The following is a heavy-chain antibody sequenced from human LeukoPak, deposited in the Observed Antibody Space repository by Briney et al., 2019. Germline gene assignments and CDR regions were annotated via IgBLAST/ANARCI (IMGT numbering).Heavy chain of an antibody. D-gene: IGHD3-16*01. CDR2: IYNSGNT. V-gene: IGHV4-59*01. CDR1: GGSISSYY. J-gene: IGHJ5*02. CDR3: ARESGSYLWRSWLNP. Sequence: SETLSLTCTVSGGSISSYYWTWIRQPPGKGLEWIGNIYNSGNTNYNPSLKSRVTISIDTSKNQFSLKVISVTAADTAIYYCARESGSYLWRSWLNPWGQGTLVTVSS.